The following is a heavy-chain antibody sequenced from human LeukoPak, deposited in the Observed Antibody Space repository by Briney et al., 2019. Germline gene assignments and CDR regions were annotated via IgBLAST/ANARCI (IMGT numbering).Heavy chain of an antibody. J-gene: IGHJ5*02. D-gene: IGHD6-19*01. CDR1: GYTFTSYG. Sequence: ASVKVSCKASGYTFTSYGISWVRQAPGQGLEWMGWISAYNGNTSYAQKLQGRVTMTTDTSTSTAYMELRSLRSDDTAVYYCARQWPTRNVITWDNWFDPWGQETLVTVSS. V-gene: IGHV1-18*01. CDR2: ISAYNGNT. CDR3: ARQWPTRNVITWDNWFDP.